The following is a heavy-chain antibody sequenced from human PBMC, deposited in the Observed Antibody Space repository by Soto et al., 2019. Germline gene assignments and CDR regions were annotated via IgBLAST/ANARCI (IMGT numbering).Heavy chain of an antibody. D-gene: IGHD1-26*01. Sequence: SGPTLVNPTQTLTLTCSFSGFSLSTSKMHVSWIRQPPGKALEWLARIDWDDDKFYSASLNTRLTLSKDTFKNQVVLTMTNVDSVDTATYYCARMGGSLRNYFDYWGKGTLVTGSS. V-gene: IGHV2-70*04. CDR3: ARMGGSLRNYFDY. J-gene: IGHJ4*02. CDR1: GFSLSTSKMH. CDR2: IDWDDDK.